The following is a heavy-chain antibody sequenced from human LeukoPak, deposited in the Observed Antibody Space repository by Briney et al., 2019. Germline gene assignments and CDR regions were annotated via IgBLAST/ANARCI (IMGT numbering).Heavy chain of an antibody. CDR3: ARPDSSGWYDAYYYYGMDV. CDR1: GFTFSSYA. D-gene: IGHD6-19*01. CDR2: ISYDGSNK. V-gene: IGHV3-30-3*01. Sequence: GRSLRLSCAASGFTFSSYAMHWVRQAPGKGLEWVAVISYDGSNKYYADSVKGRFTISRDNSKNTLYLQMNSLRAEDTAVCYCARPDSSGWYDAYYYYGMDVWGQGTTVTVSS. J-gene: IGHJ6*02.